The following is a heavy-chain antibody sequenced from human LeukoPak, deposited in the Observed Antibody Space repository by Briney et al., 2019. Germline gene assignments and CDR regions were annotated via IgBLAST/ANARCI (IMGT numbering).Heavy chain of an antibody. Sequence: GGSLQISCKGSGYNFTSYWIGWARPLPGKGLEWMGNIYPGDSDTRYSASFQGQVTLSADKSISTAYLQWSSLKASDTAMYYCARHDRYCSGGSCYSFYMDVWGEGTTVTVSS. D-gene: IGHD2-15*01. J-gene: IGHJ6*03. CDR3: ARHDRYCSGGSCYSFYMDV. V-gene: IGHV5-51*01. CDR2: IYPGDSDT. CDR1: GYNFTSYW.